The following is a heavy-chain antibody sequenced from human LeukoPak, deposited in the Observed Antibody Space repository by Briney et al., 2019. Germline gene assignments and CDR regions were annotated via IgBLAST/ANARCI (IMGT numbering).Heavy chain of an antibody. CDR2: FDPADDKT. V-gene: IGHV1-24*01. D-gene: IGHD3-22*01. CDR1: GYSLTELS. CDR3: ATYDSSGYLDY. J-gene: IGHJ4*02. Sequence: ASVKVSCKVSGYSLTELSMHWVRQAPGKGLEWMGGFDPADDKTIFAQKFQGRVTLTEDTSTDTAYMELSSLRSEDTAVYYCATYDSSGYLDYWGQGTQVTVSS.